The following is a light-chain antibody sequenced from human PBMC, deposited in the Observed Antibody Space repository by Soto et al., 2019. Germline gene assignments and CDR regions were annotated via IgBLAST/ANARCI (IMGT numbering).Light chain of an antibody. CDR3: QSYDSSLREV. CDR2: GNS. J-gene: IGLJ3*02. CDR1: SSNIGAGYD. Sequence: QSVLTQPPSVSGAPGQRVTISCTGSSSNIGAGYDVHWYQQLPGTAPNLLIYGNSNRPSGVPDRFSGSKSGTSASLAITGLQAEDEADYYCQSYDSSLREVFGGGTKLTVL. V-gene: IGLV1-40*01.